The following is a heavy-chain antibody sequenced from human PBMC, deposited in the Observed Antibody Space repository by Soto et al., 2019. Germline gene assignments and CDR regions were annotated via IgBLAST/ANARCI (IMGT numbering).Heavy chain of an antibody. CDR2: ISGSGAST. CDR3: AKRDRGDRLGELWPSDEGIDI. CDR1: GFTFNIFG. D-gene: IGHD3-10*01. Sequence: EVQLLESGGGLVQPGGSLRLSCEASGFTFNIFGLNWVRQAPGKGLEWVSAISGSGASTYYADSVKGRFAISRDNSKSILFLHMTSLITQDTAIYYCAKRDRGDRLGELWPSDEGIDIWGQGTVVTVSS. J-gene: IGHJ3*02. V-gene: IGHV3-23*01.